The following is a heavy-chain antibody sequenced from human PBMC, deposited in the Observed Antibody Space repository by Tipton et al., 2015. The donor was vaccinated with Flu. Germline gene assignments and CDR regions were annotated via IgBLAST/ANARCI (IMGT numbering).Heavy chain of an antibody. CDR3: ARAMAYRGVDPFDI. CDR2: IMAVFRTP. V-gene: IGHV1-69*01. CDR1: GGPFNNYA. D-gene: IGHD3-10*01. J-gene: IGHJ3*02. Sequence: QLVQSGAEVKKPVSSVKVSCKASGGPFNNYALSWVRQAPGQGLEWMGGIMAVFRTPNYAQKFQGRVTITADEFTSTTHMELSSLRSEDTAVYYCARAMAYRGVDPFDIWGQGTLVTVSS.